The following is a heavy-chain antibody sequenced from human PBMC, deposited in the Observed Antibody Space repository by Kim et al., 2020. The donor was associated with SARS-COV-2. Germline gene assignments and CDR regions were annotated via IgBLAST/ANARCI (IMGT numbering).Heavy chain of an antibody. CDR1: GGSFSGYY. J-gene: IGHJ5*02. CDR2: INHSGST. V-gene: IGHV4-34*01. CDR3: ARGGSTMVRGAARWFDP. D-gene: IGHD3-10*01. Sequence: SETLSLTCAVYGGSFSGYYWSWIRQPPGKGLEWIGEINHSGSTNYNPSLKSRVTISVDTSKNQFSLKLSSVTAADTAVYYCARGGSTMVRGAARWFDPWGQGTLVTVSS.